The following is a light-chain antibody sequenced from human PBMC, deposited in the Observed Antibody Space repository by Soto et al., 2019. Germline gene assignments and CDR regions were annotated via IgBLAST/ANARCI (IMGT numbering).Light chain of an antibody. CDR1: QSVSSY. CDR3: QQRSDWPLT. Sequence: EILLSQSPATLSLSPGRRATLSCRASQSVSSYLAWYQQKPGQAPRLLMYDASNRATGIPDRFSGSGSGTDFTLTITSLEPEDFAVYYCQQRSDWPLTFGGGTKVEIK. J-gene: IGKJ4*01. CDR2: DAS. V-gene: IGKV3-11*01.